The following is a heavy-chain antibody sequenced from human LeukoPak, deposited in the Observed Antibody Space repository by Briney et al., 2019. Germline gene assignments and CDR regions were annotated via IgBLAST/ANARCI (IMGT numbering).Heavy chain of an antibody. J-gene: IGHJ4*02. CDR1: GGYISSSSYY. CDR3: ARSFGSSYGLPFDY. Sequence: SETLSLTCTVSGGYISSSSYYWGSIRQPPGKGLEWIGSISYTGSTYYNPSLKSRVSISADTSKNQFSLKLSSVTAADTAIYYCARSFGSSYGLPFDYWGQGSLVTVCS. V-gene: IGHV4-39*01. D-gene: IGHD5-18*01. CDR2: ISYTGST.